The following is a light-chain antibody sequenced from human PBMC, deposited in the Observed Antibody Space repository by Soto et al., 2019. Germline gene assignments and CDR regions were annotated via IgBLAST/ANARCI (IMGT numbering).Light chain of an antibody. Sequence: IVLTQSPGTLSLSPGERATLSCRSSQSISSTYLTWYHQRPGQAPRLLIYDASRRATGITDRFSGSGSGTDFSLTISRLEPEDSATYYCQQYDSPPPTVGQGTKVEIK. CDR1: QSISSTY. CDR3: QQYDSPPPT. V-gene: IGKV3-20*01. CDR2: DAS. J-gene: IGKJ1*01.